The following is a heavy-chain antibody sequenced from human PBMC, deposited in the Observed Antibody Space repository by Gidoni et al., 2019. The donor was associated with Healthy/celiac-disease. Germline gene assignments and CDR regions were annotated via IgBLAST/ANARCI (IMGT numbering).Heavy chain of an antibody. Sequence: QVQLVESGGGVVQPGRSLRPSCAASGFTFSSYGMHWVRQAPGKGLEWVAVISYDGSNKYYADSVKGRFTISRDNSKNTLYLQMNSLRAEDTAVYYCAKASSSWFDYWGQGTLVTVSS. CDR1: GFTFSSYG. V-gene: IGHV3-30*18. CDR3: AKASSSWFDY. J-gene: IGHJ4*02. CDR2: ISYDGSNK. D-gene: IGHD6-13*01.